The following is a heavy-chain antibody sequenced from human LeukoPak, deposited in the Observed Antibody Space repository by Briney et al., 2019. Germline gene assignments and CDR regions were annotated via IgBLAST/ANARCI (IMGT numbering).Heavy chain of an antibody. CDR3: ARVEEGYGSGRRENYYYYYMDV. CDR1: GGSFSGYY. D-gene: IGHD3-10*01. J-gene: IGHJ6*03. CDR2: INHSGST. V-gene: IGHV4-34*01. Sequence: PSETLSLTCAVYGGSFSGYYWSWIRQPPGKGLEWIGEINHSGSTNYNPSPKSRVTISVDTSKNQFSLKLSSVTAADTAVYYCARVEEGYGSGRRENYYYYYMDVWGKGTTVTLSS.